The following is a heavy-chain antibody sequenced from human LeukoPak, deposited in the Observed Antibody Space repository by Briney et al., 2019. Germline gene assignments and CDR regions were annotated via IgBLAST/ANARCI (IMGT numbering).Heavy chain of an antibody. J-gene: IGHJ3*02. D-gene: IGHD3-22*01. Sequence: GGSLRLSCAASGFTFSSYALSWVRQAPGQGLEWVSTINGNGGTTYYADSVKGRFTISRDNSKNTLYLQMNSLRAEDTAVYYCAKDRITMIVVVDAFDIWGQGTMVTVSS. CDR2: INGNGGTT. CDR3: AKDRITMIVVVDAFDI. CDR1: GFTFSSYA. V-gene: IGHV3-23*01.